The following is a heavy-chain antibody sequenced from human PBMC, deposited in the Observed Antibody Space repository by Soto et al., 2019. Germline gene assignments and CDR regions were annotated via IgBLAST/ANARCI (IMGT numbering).Heavy chain of an antibody. CDR3: TRQYTGYYYSD. D-gene: IGHD5-12*01. CDR1: EDNFSTYW. CDR2: IFPGDSDT. V-gene: IGHV5-51*01. Sequence: GESLKISCKGSEDNFSTYWIAWVRQMPGKGLEWMGIIFPGDSDTRYSPSFQGQVTISADKSISTAYLQWSSLMASDTAIYYCTRQYTGYYYSDWGQGTLVTVSS. J-gene: IGHJ4*02.